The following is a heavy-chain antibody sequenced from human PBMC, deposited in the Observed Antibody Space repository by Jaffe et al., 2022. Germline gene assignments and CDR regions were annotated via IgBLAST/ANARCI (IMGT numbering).Heavy chain of an antibody. D-gene: IGHD3-3*01. CDR2: IYYSGST. V-gene: IGHV4-39*01. Sequence: QLQLQESGPGLVKPSETLSLTCTVSGGSISSSSYYWGWIRQPPGKGLEWIGSIYYSGSTYYNPSLKSRVTISVDTSKNQFSLKLSSVTAADTAVYYCASRYDFWSGYSAVVGIDIWGQGTMVTVSS. CDR3: ASRYDFWSGYSAVVGIDI. CDR1: GGSISSSSYY. J-gene: IGHJ3*02.